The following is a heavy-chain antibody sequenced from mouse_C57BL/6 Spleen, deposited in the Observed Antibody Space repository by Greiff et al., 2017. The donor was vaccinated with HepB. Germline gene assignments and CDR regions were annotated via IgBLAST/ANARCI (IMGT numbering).Heavy chain of an antibody. V-gene: IGHV1-61*01. CDR1: SYTFTSYW. D-gene: IGHD1-1*01. J-gene: IGHJ3*01. CDR3: ARVSYYGSSPWFAY. CDR2: IYPSDSET. Sequence: QVQLKQPGAELVRPGSSVKLSCKASSYTFTSYWMDWVKQRPGQGLEWIGNIYPSDSETHYNQKFKDKATLTVDKSSSTAYMQLSSLTSEDSAVYYCARVSYYGSSPWFAYWGQGTLVTVSA.